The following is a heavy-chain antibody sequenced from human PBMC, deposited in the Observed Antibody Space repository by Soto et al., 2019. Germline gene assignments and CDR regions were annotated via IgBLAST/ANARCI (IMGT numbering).Heavy chain of an antibody. Sequence: GGSLRLSCEGSGFMFDNHAMNLVRQSPGKGLQWVAYVSAKSTTIFHADSVQGRFTISRDNAKNKVYLQMTNLQYGDAGLYYCARDDASSYGIDSWGQGTLVTVSS. CDR1: GFMFDNHA. D-gene: IGHD1-26*01. V-gene: IGHV3-48*02. CDR3: ARDDASSYGIDS. CDR2: VSAKSTTI. J-gene: IGHJ4*02.